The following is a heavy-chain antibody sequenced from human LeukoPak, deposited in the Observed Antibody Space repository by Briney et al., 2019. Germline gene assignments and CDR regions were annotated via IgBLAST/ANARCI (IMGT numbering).Heavy chain of an antibody. CDR2: MSPDGNKK. CDR3: ARDLIGRYTFDY. J-gene: IGHJ4*02. CDR1: GFTFSDYN. V-gene: IGHV3-30-3*01. Sequence: GGSLRLSCAASGFTFSDYNMHRVRQAPGKGLDWVALMSPDGNKKYYADSVKGRFTVSRDNSKNTVDLQLNSLRAENTAVYYCARDLIGRYTFDYCGQGTLVTVSS. D-gene: IGHD3-10*01.